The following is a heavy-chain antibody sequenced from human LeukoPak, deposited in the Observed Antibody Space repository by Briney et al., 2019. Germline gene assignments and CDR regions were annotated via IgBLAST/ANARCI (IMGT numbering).Heavy chain of an antibody. CDR2: IIPIFVTA. V-gene: IGHV1-69*13. J-gene: IGHJ4*02. D-gene: IGHD2-2*01. CDR3: ARSSIVVVPAAIVSFYY. CDR1: GGTFSSYA. Sequence: SVKVSCKASGGTFSSYAISWVRQAPGQGLEWMGGIIPIFVTANYAQKFQGRVTITADASTSTAYMELSSLRSEATAVYYCARSSIVVVPAAIVSFYYWGQGTLVTVSS.